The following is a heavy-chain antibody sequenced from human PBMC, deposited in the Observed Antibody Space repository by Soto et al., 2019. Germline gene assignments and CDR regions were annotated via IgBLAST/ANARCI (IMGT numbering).Heavy chain of an antibody. CDR3: ATADYCSGGSCLDYYYYYGMDV. Sequence: VQLVQSGAEVKKSGSSVKVSCKASGGTFSGYAISWVRQAPGQGLEWMGGIIPIFGTANYAQEFQGRVTITADESTSTAYMDLSSLRSEDTALYYCATADYCSGGSCLDYYYYYGMDVWGQGTTVTVSS. V-gene: IGHV1-69*01. CDR1: GGTFSGYA. J-gene: IGHJ6*02. CDR2: IIPIFGTA. D-gene: IGHD2-15*01.